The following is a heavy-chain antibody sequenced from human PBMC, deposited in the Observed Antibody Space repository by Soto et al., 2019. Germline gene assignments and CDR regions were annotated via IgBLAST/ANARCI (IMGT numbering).Heavy chain of an antibody. Sequence: QVQLVESGGGVVQPGRSLRPSCAASGFTFSSYAMHWVRQAPGKGLEWVAFISYDGSNKYYADSVKGRFTISRDNSKNTLYLQMNSPRAEDTAVYYCARIDPTHDAFDIWGQGTMVTVSS. V-gene: IGHV3-30-3*01. CDR2: ISYDGSNK. J-gene: IGHJ3*02. D-gene: IGHD3-9*01. CDR3: ARIDPTHDAFDI. CDR1: GFTFSSYA.